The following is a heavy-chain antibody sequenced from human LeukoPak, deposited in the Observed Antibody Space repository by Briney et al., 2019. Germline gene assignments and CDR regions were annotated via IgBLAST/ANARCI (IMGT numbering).Heavy chain of an antibody. J-gene: IGHJ3*02. CDR2: ISGSGGST. Sequence: GGSLRLSCAASGFTFSSYAMSWVRQAPGKGLEWVSAISGSGGSTYYADSVKGRFTISRDNSKNTLYLQMNSLRAEDTAVYYCANFGYDYVWGSYRPSDAFDIWGQGTMVTVSS. CDR1: GFTFSSYA. CDR3: ANFGYDYVWGSYRPSDAFDI. V-gene: IGHV3-23*01. D-gene: IGHD3-16*02.